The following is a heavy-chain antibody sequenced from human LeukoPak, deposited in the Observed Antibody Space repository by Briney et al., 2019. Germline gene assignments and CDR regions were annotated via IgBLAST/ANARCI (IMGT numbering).Heavy chain of an antibody. Sequence: SVKVSCKASADTFSSFAIGWVRQAPGQGPEWMGRIIPLVDGTHYAQKFQGRVTITADKSTATAYMEVSSLTSEDTAVYFCARESGSEPFDYWGQGTLVTVSS. D-gene: IGHD1-26*01. V-gene: IGHV1-69*04. CDR1: ADTFSSFA. CDR3: ARESGSEPFDY. J-gene: IGHJ4*02. CDR2: IIPLVDGT.